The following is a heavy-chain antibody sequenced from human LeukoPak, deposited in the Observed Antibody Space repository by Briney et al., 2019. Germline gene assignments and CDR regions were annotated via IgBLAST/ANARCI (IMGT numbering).Heavy chain of an antibody. CDR1: GFTFDDYA. CDR2: IIWNSGSI. CDR3: AKDNSRMVRGGTSWFDP. V-gene: IGHV3-9*01. Sequence: PGGSLRLSCAASGFTFDDYAMHWVRQAPGKGLEGVSGIIWNSGSIGYADFVKGRFTISRDNAKNSLYLQMNSLRAEDTALYYCAKDNSRMVRGGTSWFDPWGQGTLVTVSS. D-gene: IGHD3-10*01. J-gene: IGHJ5*02.